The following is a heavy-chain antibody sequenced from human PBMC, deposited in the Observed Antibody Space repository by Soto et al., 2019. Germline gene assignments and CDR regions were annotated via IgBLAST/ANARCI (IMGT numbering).Heavy chain of an antibody. Sequence: QVQLVESGGGVVQPGRSLRLSCAASGFTFSNYAIHWVRQAPGRGLEWVTVISFDGSNKYYADSVKGRFTISRDNSKNTVYLQMNSLRVEDTAVYYCANHGIAWDQTLSQPNWFDPWGQGTLVTVSS. J-gene: IGHJ5*02. D-gene: IGHD2-2*01. CDR1: GFTFSNYA. CDR3: ANHGIAWDQTLSQPNWFDP. CDR2: ISFDGSNK. V-gene: IGHV3-30*18.